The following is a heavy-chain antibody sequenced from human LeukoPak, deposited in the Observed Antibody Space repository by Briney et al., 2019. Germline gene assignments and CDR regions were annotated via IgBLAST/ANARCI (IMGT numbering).Heavy chain of an antibody. CDR2: LYSDGNT. V-gene: IGHV3-53*01. Sequence: GGSLRLSCAASGVTVITNDMTWVRQAPGKGREWVSVLYSDGNTNYADPVQGRFTISRDNSKNTLYLEMNSPSPDDTAVYYCARGVEPLAANTLAYWGQGTLVTVSS. J-gene: IGHJ4*02. D-gene: IGHD1-14*01. CDR3: ARGVEPLAANTLAY. CDR1: GVTVITND.